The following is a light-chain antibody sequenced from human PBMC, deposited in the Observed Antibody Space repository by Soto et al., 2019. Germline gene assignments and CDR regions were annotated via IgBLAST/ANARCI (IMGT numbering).Light chain of an antibody. Sequence: DIQMTQSPSSLSASVGDRVTITCRASQIINTYLNWYQQKPGKAPSLLIYTSSNLQSGVPSRFSGSGSGTAFTLTISSLQPEDSATYYCQQSYSFPRTFGQGTKVEFK. CDR1: QIINTY. J-gene: IGKJ1*01. CDR2: TSS. CDR3: QQSYSFPRT. V-gene: IGKV1-39*01.